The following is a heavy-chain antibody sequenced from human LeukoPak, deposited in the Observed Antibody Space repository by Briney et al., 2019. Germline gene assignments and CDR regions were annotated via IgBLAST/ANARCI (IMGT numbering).Heavy chain of an antibody. V-gene: IGHV4-39*07. Sequence: PSETLSLTCTVSGGSISSSSYYWGWIRQPPGKGLEWIVSIYYSGSTYYNPSLKSRVTISVDTSKNQFSLKLSSVTAADTAVYCCARGYCTNAVCSLGPTQAWGQGTPVTVSS. CDR3: ARGYCTNAVCSLGPTQA. CDR1: GGSISSSSYY. D-gene: IGHD2-8*01. CDR2: IYYSGST. J-gene: IGHJ4*02.